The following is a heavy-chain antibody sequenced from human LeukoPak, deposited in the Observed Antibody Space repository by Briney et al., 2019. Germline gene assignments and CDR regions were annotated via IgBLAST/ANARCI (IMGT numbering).Heavy chain of an antibody. CDR2: ISYEGGTQ. Sequence: PGGSLRLSCAASGVTLSPYGMHWVRQAPGKGLEWVGVISYEGGTQHYADSVKGRFIISRDNPRNTLYLQMNILRTEDTAVYYCAKEGTPQVSTWYDLWGQGTQVIVSS. J-gene: IGHJ5*02. D-gene: IGHD3-10*01. CDR1: GVTLSPYG. V-gene: IGHV3-30*18. CDR3: AKEGTPQVSTWYDL.